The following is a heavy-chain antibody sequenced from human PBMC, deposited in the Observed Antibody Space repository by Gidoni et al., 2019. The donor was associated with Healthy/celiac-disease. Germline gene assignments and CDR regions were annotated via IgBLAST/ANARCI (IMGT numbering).Heavy chain of an antibody. V-gene: IGHV2-70*01. CDR3: ARTQAWIAPAATRGMGAFDI. J-gene: IGHJ3*02. Sequence: QVTLRESGPALVKPTQTLTLTCPFSGFSLSPSGMCVSWIRQPPGKALEWLALIDWDDDKYYSTSLKTRLTISKDTSKNQVVLTMTNMDPVDTATYYCARTQAWIAPAATRGMGAFDIWGQGTMVTVSS. D-gene: IGHD2-2*01. CDR2: IDWDDDK. CDR1: GFSLSPSGMC.